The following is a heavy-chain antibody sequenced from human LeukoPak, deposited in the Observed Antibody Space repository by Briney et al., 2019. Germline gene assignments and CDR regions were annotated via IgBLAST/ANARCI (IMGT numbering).Heavy chain of an antibody. Sequence: AAALNISCKGSGYIISNYWIAWGRHMPGKGLELMGIIYPGDSETRYRPSFQGQDTFSADKSINSAYLQWSSLKASDTAVYFCARQLGNNSFDPWGQGTLVTVSS. CDR3: ARQLGNNSFDP. D-gene: IGHD1-20*01. J-gene: IGHJ5*02. V-gene: IGHV5-51*01. CDR1: GYIISNYW. CDR2: IYPGDSET.